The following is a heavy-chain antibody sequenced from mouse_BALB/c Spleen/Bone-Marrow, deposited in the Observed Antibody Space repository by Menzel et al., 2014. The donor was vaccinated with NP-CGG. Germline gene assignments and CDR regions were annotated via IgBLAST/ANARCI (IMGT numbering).Heavy chain of an antibody. V-gene: IGHV5-12*02. D-gene: IGHD2-12*01. CDR2: ISNGGGST. CDR3: ARNALYRGYAMDY. Sequence: EVMLVESGGGLVQPGGSLKLSCATSGFTFSDYYMYWVRQTPEKRLEWVAYISNGGGSTYYPDTVKGRFTISRDNAKNTLYLQMSRLKSEDTAMYYCARNALYRGYAMDYWGQGTSVTVSS. CDR1: GFTFSDYY. J-gene: IGHJ4*01.